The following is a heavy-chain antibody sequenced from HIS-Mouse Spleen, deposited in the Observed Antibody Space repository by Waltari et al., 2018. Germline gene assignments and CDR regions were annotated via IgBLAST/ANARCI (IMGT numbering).Heavy chain of an antibody. J-gene: IGHJ2*01. V-gene: IGHV4-39*07. D-gene: IGHD6-13*01. CDR2: IYYSGRT. CDR3: AREIPYSSSWYDWYFDL. Sequence: QLQLQESGPGLVKPSETLSLTCTVSGGSISSSSYYWGWIRQPPGKGLEWIGSIYYSGRTYETPSRKSRVTIAVDTSKNQFSLKLSSVTAADTAVYYCAREIPYSSSWYDWYFDLWGRGTLVTVSS. CDR1: GGSISSSSYY.